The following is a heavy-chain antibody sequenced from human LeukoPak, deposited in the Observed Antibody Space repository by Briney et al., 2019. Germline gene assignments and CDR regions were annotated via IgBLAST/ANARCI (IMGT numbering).Heavy chain of an antibody. CDR1: GFTFSTYG. D-gene: IGHD6-13*01. V-gene: IGHV3-23*01. J-gene: IGHJ4*02. Sequence: GGSLRLSCAASGFTFSTYGMSWVRQAPGKGLEWVSAISGSGDTTYYADSAKGRFTISRDNSKNTLYLQMNNLRAEDTAVYYCAKDRGYWGQGTLVTVSS. CDR3: AKDRGY. CDR2: ISGSGDTT.